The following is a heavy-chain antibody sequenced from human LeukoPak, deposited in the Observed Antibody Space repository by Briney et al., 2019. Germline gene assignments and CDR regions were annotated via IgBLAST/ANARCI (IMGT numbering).Heavy chain of an antibody. CDR2: IIPIFGTA. CDR1: GGTFSSYA. J-gene: IGHJ4*02. D-gene: IGHD6-19*01. V-gene: IGHV1-69*05. CDR3: ARDAGYSSGWDY. Sequence: SVKVSFKASGGTFSSYAISWVRQAPGQGLEWMGRIIPIFGTANYAQKFQGRVTITTDESTSTASMELSSLRSEDTAVYYCARDAGYSSGWDYWGQGTLVTVSS.